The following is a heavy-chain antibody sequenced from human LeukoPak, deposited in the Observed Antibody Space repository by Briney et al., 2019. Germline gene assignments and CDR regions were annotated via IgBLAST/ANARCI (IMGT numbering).Heavy chain of an antibody. CDR1: GGSISSDY. D-gene: IGHD2-15*01. Sequence: SETLSLTCTVSGGSISSDYWSWIRQPAGKGLEWIGRIYNGGSTNYNPSLKSRVTISQDTSKNQFSLKLTSVIAADTAVYYCARGPHCSGGSCYSVSDYWGQGTLVTVSS. CDR3: ARGPHCSGGSCYSVSDY. J-gene: IGHJ4*02. CDR2: IYNGGST. V-gene: IGHV4-4*07.